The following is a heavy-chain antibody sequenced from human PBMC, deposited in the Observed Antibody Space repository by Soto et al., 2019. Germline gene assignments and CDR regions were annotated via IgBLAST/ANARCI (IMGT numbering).Heavy chain of an antibody. CDR3: VGALTYEVPYYYYGLDV. D-gene: IGHD3-16*01. CDR2: IKQGGNEK. V-gene: IGHV3-7*01. Sequence: GGSLRLSCEASGFMFSTYLMRWVRQAPGKGLEWVANIKQGGNEKFYVDSVNGRFTISRDNAKKSLFLQMNSLRPEDTAVYYCVGALTYEVPYYYYGLDVWAQGTTVPVSS. CDR1: GFMFSTYL. J-gene: IGHJ6*02.